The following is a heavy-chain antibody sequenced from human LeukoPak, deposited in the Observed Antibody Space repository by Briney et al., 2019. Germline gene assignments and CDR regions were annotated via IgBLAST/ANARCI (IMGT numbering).Heavy chain of an antibody. D-gene: IGHD5-18*01. V-gene: IGHV3-74*01. Sequence: GGSLRLSCAASGFTFSSYWMHWVRQAPGKGLVWVSRINSDGSSITYADSVKGRFTISRDNAKNTLYLQMNSLRAEDTAVYYCARGYSSGYRIDCWGQGTLVTVSS. CDR2: INSDGSSI. CDR3: ARGYSSGYRIDC. CDR1: GFTFSSYW. J-gene: IGHJ4*02.